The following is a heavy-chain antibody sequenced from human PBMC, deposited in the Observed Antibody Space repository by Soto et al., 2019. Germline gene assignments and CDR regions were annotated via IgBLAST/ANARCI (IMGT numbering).Heavy chain of an antibody. Sequence: ASVKVSCKVSGYTLTELSMHWVRQAPGKGLEWMGGFDPEDGETIYAQKFQGRVTMTEDTSTDTAYMELRSLRSEDTAVYYCATAPWDDILTGYSPRWGQGTLVTVSS. CDR1: GYTLTELS. CDR2: FDPEDGET. J-gene: IGHJ4*02. D-gene: IGHD3-9*01. V-gene: IGHV1-24*01. CDR3: ATAPWDDILTGYSPR.